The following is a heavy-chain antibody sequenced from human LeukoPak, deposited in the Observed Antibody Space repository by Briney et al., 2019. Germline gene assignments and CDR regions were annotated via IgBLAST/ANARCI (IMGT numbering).Heavy chain of an antibody. J-gene: IGHJ6*03. D-gene: IGHD3-10*01. Sequence: GGSLRLSCAASGFTLSSYAMSWVRQAPGKGLEWVSSISASGGSTNYADSVKGRFTISRDNSKNTVYLQMHSVRAEDTAVYYCAKVMKGSERLTMVRGVIIKTAGLYYMDVWGKGTTVTVSS. CDR1: GFTLSSYA. V-gene: IGHV3-23*01. CDR2: ISASGGST. CDR3: AKVMKGSERLTMVRGVIIKTAGLYYMDV.